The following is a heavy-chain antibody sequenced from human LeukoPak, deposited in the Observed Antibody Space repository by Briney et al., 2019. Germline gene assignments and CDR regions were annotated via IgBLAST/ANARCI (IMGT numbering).Heavy chain of an antibody. CDR3: ANGAAAGKVDWFDP. J-gene: IGHJ5*02. CDR2: ITGYGAT. Sequence: PGGSLRLSCAASGFTFSNFAMMWVRQAPGTGLQWVSTITGYGATFYADSVRGRFTIFRDTSMNTLFLQMNSLGAEDTAVYYCANGAAAGKVDWFDPWGQGTLVTVSS. CDR1: GFTFSNFA. D-gene: IGHD6-13*01. V-gene: IGHV3-23*01.